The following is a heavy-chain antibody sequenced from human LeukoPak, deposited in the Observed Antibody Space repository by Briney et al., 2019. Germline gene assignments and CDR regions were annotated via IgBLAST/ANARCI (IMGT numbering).Heavy chain of an antibody. D-gene: IGHD1-20*01. CDR2: ISSSSSYI. Sequence: PGGSLRLSCAASGFTFSSYSMNWVRQAPGKGLEWVSSISSSSSYIHYADSVKGRFTISRDNAKNSLYLQTNSLRAEDTAVYYCASSGITGTGFDYWGQGTLVTVSS. CDR1: GFTFSSYS. V-gene: IGHV3-21*01. J-gene: IGHJ4*02. CDR3: ASSGITGTGFDY.